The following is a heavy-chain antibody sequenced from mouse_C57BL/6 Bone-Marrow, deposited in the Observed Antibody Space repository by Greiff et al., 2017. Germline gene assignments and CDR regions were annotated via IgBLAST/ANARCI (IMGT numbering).Heavy chain of an antibody. D-gene: IGHD1-1*01. CDR3: ARLYYYGSRSFDY. CDR2: ISSGSSTI. Sequence: EVMLVESGGGLVKPGGSLKLSCAASGFTFSDYGMHWVRQAPEKGLEWVAYISSGSSTIYYADTVKGRFTISRDNAKNTLFLQMTSLRSEDTAMYYCARLYYYGSRSFDYWGQGTTLTVSS. J-gene: IGHJ2*01. V-gene: IGHV5-17*01. CDR1: GFTFSDYG.